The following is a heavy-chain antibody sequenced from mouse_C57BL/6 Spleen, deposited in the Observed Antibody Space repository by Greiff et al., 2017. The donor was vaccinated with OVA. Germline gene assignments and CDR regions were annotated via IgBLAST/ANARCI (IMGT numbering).Heavy chain of an antibody. Sequence: QVQLKQPGAELVKPGASVKMSCKASGYTFTSYWITWVKQRPGQGLEWIGDIYPGSGSTNYNEKFKSKATLTVDTSSSTAYMQLSSLTSEDSAVYYCAAPTYYSNYVAAYWGQGTLVTVSA. CDR2: IYPGSGST. V-gene: IGHV1-55*01. J-gene: IGHJ3*01. CDR3: AAPTYYSNYVAAY. D-gene: IGHD2-5*01. CDR1: GYTFTSYW.